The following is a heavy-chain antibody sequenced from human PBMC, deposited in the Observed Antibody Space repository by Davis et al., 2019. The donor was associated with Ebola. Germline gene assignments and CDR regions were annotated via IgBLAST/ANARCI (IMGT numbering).Heavy chain of an antibody. J-gene: IGHJ2*01. CDR1: GYTFTSFA. CDR2: IIPILGIA. D-gene: IGHD6-19*01. V-gene: IGHV1-69*04. CDR3: ASYNWAVAGASYWYFDL. Sequence: AASVKVSCKASGYTFTSFAISWVRQAPGQGLEWMGRIIPILGIANYAQKFQGRVTITADKSTSTAYMELSSLRSEDTAVYYCASYNWAVAGASYWYFDLWGRGTLVTVSS.